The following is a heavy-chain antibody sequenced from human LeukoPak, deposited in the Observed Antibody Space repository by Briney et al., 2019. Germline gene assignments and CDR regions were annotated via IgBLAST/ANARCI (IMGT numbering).Heavy chain of an antibody. CDR1: GFTFSSYS. CDR3: TTDPIVDIVVVPAANGEYYFDY. D-gene: IGHD2-2*01. Sequence: GGSLRLSCAASGFTFSSYSMNWVRQAPGKGLEWVSSISSSSSYIYYADSVKGRFTISRDNAKNSLYLQMNSLRAEDTAVYYCTTDPIVDIVVVPAANGEYYFDYWGQGTLVTVSS. J-gene: IGHJ4*02. V-gene: IGHV3-21*01. CDR2: ISSSSSYI.